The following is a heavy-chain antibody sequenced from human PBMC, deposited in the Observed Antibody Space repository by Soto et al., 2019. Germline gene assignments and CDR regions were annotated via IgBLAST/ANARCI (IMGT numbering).Heavy chain of an antibody. Sequence: EVQLLESGGGLVQPGGSLRLSCAASGFTFSSYAMSWVRQAPGKGLEWVSAISGSGGSTYYADSVKGRFTISRDNSKNTLYLHMNSLRAEDTAVYYCAKSTGPREEVACYYFDYWGQGTLVTVSS. CDR2: ISGSGGST. D-gene: IGHD5-12*01. V-gene: IGHV3-23*01. CDR3: AKSTGPREEVACYYFDY. CDR1: GFTFSSYA. J-gene: IGHJ4*02.